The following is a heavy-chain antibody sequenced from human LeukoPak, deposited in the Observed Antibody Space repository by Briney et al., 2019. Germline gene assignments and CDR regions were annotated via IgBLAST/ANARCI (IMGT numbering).Heavy chain of an antibody. CDR3: ARDDGTYGDYGWYFDL. CDR1: GFTFSNYA. D-gene: IGHD4-17*01. CDR2: ISSNGGST. V-gene: IGHV3-64*01. J-gene: IGHJ2*01. Sequence: GGSLRLSCTASGFTFSNYAMHWVRQAPGKGLEYVAAISSNGGSTYYANSVKGRVTISRDNSKNTLHLQMGSLRAEDTAVYYCARDDGTYGDYGWYFDLWGRGTLVTVSS.